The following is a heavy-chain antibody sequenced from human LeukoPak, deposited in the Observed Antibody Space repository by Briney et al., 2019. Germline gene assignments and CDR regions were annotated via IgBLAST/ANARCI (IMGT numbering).Heavy chain of an antibody. Sequence: SETLSLTCTVSGGSISSYYWSWIRQPPGKGLEWIGYIYYSGTTSYNPSLKSRVTISVDTSKNQFSLKLSSVTAADTAVYYCARDTADYGGNGIDYWGQGTLVTVSS. J-gene: IGHJ4*02. D-gene: IGHD4-23*01. CDR2: IYYSGTT. CDR3: ARDTADYGGNGIDY. CDR1: GGSISSYY. V-gene: IGHV4-59*12.